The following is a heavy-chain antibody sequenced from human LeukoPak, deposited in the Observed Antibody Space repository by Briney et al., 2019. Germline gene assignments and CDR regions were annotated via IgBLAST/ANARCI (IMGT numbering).Heavy chain of an antibody. CDR3: TNQPILAGSIDS. D-gene: IGHD3-9*01. J-gene: IGHJ4*02. Sequence: PGGSLRLSCATSGFTFNTYAMNWVRQAPGKGLEWVSTINDAGRTTYYADSVKGPFTISRDNSKNTVYLQMNNLRAEDTALYYCTNQPILAGSIDSWGQGTLVTVSS. V-gene: IGHV3-23*01. CDR1: GFTFNTYA. CDR2: INDAGRTT.